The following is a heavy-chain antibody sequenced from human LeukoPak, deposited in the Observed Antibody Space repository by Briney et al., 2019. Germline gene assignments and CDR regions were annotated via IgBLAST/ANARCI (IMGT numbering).Heavy chain of an antibody. V-gene: IGHV3-23*01. CDR3: AKRRESGIGSLYYFDS. CDR2: ISGSGDST. CDR1: GFTFSNYA. Sequence: PGGSLRLSCAASGFTFSNYAMSWVRQTPGKGLEWVSAISGSGDSTYYTDSVKVRFTISRENSKNTLYLQMNSLRAEDSALYYCAKRRESGIGSLYYFDSWGQGTLVTVSS. J-gene: IGHJ4*02. D-gene: IGHD3-16*01.